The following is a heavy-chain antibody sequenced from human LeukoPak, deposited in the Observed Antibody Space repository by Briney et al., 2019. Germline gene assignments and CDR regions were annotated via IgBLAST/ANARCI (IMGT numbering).Heavy chain of an antibody. CDR1: GFTFSSYG. CDR3: AKSDYDFWSGYYPRYYYYGMDV. Sequence: PGGSLRLSCAASGFTFSSYGMHWVRQAPGKRLEWVAVISYDGSNKYYADSVKGRFTISRDNSKNTLYLQMNSLRAEDTAVYYCAKSDYDFWSGYYPRYYYYGMDVWGQGTTVTVSS. J-gene: IGHJ6*02. CDR2: ISYDGSNK. D-gene: IGHD3-3*01. V-gene: IGHV3-30*18.